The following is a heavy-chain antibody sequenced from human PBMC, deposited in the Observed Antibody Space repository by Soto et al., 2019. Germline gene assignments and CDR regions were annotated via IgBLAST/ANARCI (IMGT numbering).Heavy chain of an antibody. CDR2: INPNSGGT. J-gene: IGHJ4*02. CDR1: GYTFTGYY. D-gene: IGHD5-18*01. V-gene: IGHV1-2*02. CDR3: AREGEYSYGFRY. Sequence: ASVKVSCKASGYTFTGYYMHWVRQAPGQGLEWMGWINPNSGGTNYAQKFQGRVTMTRDTSISTAYMKLSRLRSDDTAVYYCAREGEYSYGFRYWSKGTLVTVSS.